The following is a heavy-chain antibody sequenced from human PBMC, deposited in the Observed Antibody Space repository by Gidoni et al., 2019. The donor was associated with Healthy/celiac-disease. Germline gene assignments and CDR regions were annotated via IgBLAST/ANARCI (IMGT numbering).Heavy chain of an antibody. CDR1: GFPFSSYS. CDR2: ISSSSSYI. V-gene: IGHV3-21*01. J-gene: IGHJ4*02. D-gene: IGHD3-22*01. Sequence: EVQLVESGGGLVKPGGSLRLSCAASGFPFSSYSMNWVRQAPGKGLEWVSSISSSSSYIYYADSVKGRFTISRDNAKNSLYLQMNSLRAEDTAVYYCARDFYYDSSGYYENSRFDYWGQGTLVTVSS. CDR3: ARDFYYDSSGYYENSRFDY.